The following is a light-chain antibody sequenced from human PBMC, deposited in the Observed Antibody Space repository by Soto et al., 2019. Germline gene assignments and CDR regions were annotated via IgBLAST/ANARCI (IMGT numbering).Light chain of an antibody. Sequence: DIQMTQSPSTLSASVGDRVTITCWASQTISTWLAWYQQKPGKAPKLLIYKASILESGVPSRFSGSGSGTDFTLTISSLQPEDCATYDCQQSYSTLGTFGQGTKVDIK. CDR3: QQSYSTLGT. CDR1: QTISTW. V-gene: IGKV1-5*03. J-gene: IGKJ1*01. CDR2: KAS.